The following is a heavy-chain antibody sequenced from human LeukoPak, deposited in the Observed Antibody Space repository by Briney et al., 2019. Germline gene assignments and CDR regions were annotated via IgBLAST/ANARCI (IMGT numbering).Heavy chain of an antibody. CDR1: GGSISNYY. J-gene: IGHJ5*02. Sequence: KPSETLSLTCTVSGGSISNYYWSWIRQPPGKGLEWIGYTYYSGSTNYNPSLKSRVTISVDTSKNQFSLKLSSVTAADTAVYYCARDDLYGSGSTWGQGTLVTVSS. CDR2: TYYSGST. V-gene: IGHV4-59*12. D-gene: IGHD3-10*01. CDR3: ARDDLYGSGST.